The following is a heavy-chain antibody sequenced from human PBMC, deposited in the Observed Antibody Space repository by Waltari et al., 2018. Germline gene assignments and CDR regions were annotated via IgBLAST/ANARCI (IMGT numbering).Heavy chain of an antibody. J-gene: IGHJ4*02. CDR3: ARNPIVVVPAAVHFDY. CDR1: GGSFSGYY. CDR2: INHSGST. Sequence: QVQLQQWGAGLLKPSETLSLTCAVYGGSFSGYYWSWIRQPPGKGLEWIGEINHSGSTNYNPSLKSRVTISVDTSKNQFSLKLSSVTAADTAVYYCARNPIVVVPAAVHFDYWGQGTLVTVSP. V-gene: IGHV4-34*01. D-gene: IGHD2-2*01.